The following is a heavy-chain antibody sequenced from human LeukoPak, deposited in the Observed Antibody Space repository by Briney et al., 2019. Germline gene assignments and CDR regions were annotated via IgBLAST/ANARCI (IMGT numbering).Heavy chain of an antibody. CDR3: ARAPIAAAYMDV. D-gene: IGHD6-13*01. J-gene: IGHJ6*03. CDR1: GDPISNYY. CDR2: IYYSGST. V-gene: IGHV4-59*01. Sequence: TPSETLSLTCTVSGDPISNYYWSWIRQPPGKGLEWIGYIYYSGSTNYNPSLKSRVTISVDTSKNQFSLKLSSVTAADTAVYYCARAPIAAAYMDVWGKGTTVTVSS.